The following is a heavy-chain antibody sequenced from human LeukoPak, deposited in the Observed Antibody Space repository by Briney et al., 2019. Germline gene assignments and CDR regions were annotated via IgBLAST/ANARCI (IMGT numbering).Heavy chain of an antibody. D-gene: IGHD5-18*01. Sequence: SETLSLTCTVSGGSIGSYYWSWIRQPPGKGLEWIGYIYYSGSTNYNPSLKSRVTISVDTSKNQFSLKLSSVTAADTAVYYCARVGYSYGGPYYFDYWGQGTLVTVSS. CDR2: IYYSGST. V-gene: IGHV4-59*01. J-gene: IGHJ4*02. CDR1: GGSIGSYY. CDR3: ARVGYSYGGPYYFDY.